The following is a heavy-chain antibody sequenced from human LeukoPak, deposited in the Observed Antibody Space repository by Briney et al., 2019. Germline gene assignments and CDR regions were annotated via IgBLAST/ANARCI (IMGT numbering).Heavy chain of an antibody. V-gene: IGHV4-4*09. Sequence: KPSETLSLTCTVSGGSISSYYWSWIRQPPGKGLEWIGYIYTSGSTNYNPSLKSRVTISVDTSKNQFSLKLSSVTAADTAVYYCARRRSSRLHLLQNYYYYYMDVWGKGTTVTVSS. CDR2: IYTSGST. CDR3: ARRRSSRLHLLQNYYYYYMDV. D-gene: IGHD6-13*01. J-gene: IGHJ6*03. CDR1: GGSISSYY.